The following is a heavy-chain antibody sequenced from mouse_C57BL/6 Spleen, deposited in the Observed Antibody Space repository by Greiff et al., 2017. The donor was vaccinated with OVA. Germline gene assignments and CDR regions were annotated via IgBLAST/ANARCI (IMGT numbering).Heavy chain of an antibody. CDR2: ISSGGSYT. Sequence: EVQRVESGGDLVKPGGSLKLSCAASGFTFSSYGMSWVRQTPDKRLEWVATISSGGSYTYYPDSVKGRFTISRDNAKNTLYLQMSSLKSEDTAMYYCARRDTSYAMDYWGQGTSVTVSS. CDR3: ARRDTSYAMDY. D-gene: IGHD2-12*01. V-gene: IGHV5-6*01. CDR1: GFTFSSYG. J-gene: IGHJ4*01.